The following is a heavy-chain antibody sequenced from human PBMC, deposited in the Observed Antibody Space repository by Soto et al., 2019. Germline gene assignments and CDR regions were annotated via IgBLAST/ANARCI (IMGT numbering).Heavy chain of an antibody. J-gene: IGHJ5*02. CDR1: GYTNSRYA. Sequence: GVSLKLYCSASGYTNSRYAMSWVRQATGKGLEWVSAISGSGGSTYYADSVKGRFTISRDNSKNTLYLQMNSLRAEDTAVYYCAKDSASYHRSPWGQGTLVTVS. V-gene: IGHV3-23*01. CDR3: AKDSASYHRSP. D-gene: IGHD1-26*01. CDR2: ISGSGGST.